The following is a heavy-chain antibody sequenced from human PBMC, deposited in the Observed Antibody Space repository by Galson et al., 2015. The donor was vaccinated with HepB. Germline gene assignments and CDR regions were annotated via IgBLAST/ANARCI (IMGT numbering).Heavy chain of an antibody. J-gene: IGHJ6*02. Sequence: SVKVSCKASGYTFTGYYIHWVRQAPGQGLEWMGRINPKNGGANYVQKFQGRLTMTRDTSINTVYMELSGLRSDDTAIYYCARVQPPVYQMLYAMDVWGQGTTVSVS. CDR2: INPKNGGA. CDR3: ARVQPPVYQMLYAMDV. V-gene: IGHV1-2*06. CDR1: GYTFTGYY. D-gene: IGHD6-13*01.